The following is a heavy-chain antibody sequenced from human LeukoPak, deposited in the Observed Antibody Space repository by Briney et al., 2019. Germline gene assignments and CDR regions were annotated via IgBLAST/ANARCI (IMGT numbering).Heavy chain of an antibody. Sequence: NPSETLSLTCSVSGDSINGYFWTWILQPPAKGLEWIGYISDSVSTNYNPSLKRRVTLSVDSSNTEFSLRLISVTAADTAVYYCARVFRGAVTSNWFDPWGQGTPVTVSS. J-gene: IGHJ5*02. CDR3: ARVFRGAVTSNWFDP. D-gene: IGHD4-17*01. CDR2: ISDSVST. CDR1: GDSINGYF. V-gene: IGHV4-59*01.